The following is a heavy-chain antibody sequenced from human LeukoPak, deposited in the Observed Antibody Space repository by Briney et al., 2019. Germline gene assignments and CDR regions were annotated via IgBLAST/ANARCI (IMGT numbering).Heavy chain of an antibody. Sequence: AASVNVSCTASGYTFTGYYMHWVPQAPGQGLESMGWINPNSGGTNYAQKFQGRVTMTRDTSISTAYMELSRLRSDDTAVYYCARDFRHSKFHAFDIWGQGTMVTVSS. CDR3: ARDFRHSKFHAFDI. D-gene: IGHD6-13*01. CDR2: INPNSGGT. V-gene: IGHV1-2*02. CDR1: GYTFTGYY. J-gene: IGHJ3*02.